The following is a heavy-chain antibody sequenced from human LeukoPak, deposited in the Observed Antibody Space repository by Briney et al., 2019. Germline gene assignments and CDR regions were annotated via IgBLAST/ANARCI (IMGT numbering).Heavy chain of an antibody. CDR2: IRYDGSNK. Sequence: GGSLRLSCAASGFTFSSYGMYWVRQAPGKGLEWVAFIRYDGSNKYYVDSVKGRFTISRDNSKNTLYLQMNSLRAEDTAVYYCARDSPVVTAKGFDYWGQGTLVTVSS. CDR1: GFTFSSYG. V-gene: IGHV3-30*02. J-gene: IGHJ4*02. D-gene: IGHD2-21*02. CDR3: ARDSPVVTAKGFDY.